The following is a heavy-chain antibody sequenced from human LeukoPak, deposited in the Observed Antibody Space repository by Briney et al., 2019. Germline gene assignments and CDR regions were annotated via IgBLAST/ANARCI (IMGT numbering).Heavy chain of an antibody. CDR3: ARAPMDSSGYYPASVAYYFDY. J-gene: IGHJ4*02. Sequence: KSGGSLRPSCAASGFTFSSYAMTWVRQAPEKGLEWIGEINHSGSTNYNPSLKSRVTISVDTSKNQFSLKLSSVTAADTAVYYCARAPMDSSGYYPASVAYYFDYWGQGTLVTVSS. CDR2: INHSGST. V-gene: IGHV4-34*01. D-gene: IGHD3-22*01. CDR1: GFTFSSYA.